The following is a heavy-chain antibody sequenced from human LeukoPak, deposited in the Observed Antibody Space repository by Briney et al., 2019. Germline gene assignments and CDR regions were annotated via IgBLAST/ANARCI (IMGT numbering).Heavy chain of an antibody. CDR1: GGSISSSSYY. CDR3: ARQPPPMRLFDY. D-gene: IGHD3-22*01. CDR2: IYYSGST. J-gene: IGHJ4*02. V-gene: IGHV4-39*01. Sequence: PSETLSLTCTVSGGSISSSSYYWGWIRQPPGKGLEWIGSIYYSGSTYYNPSLKSRVTISVDTSKNQFSLKLSSVTAADTAVYYCARQPPPMRLFDYWGQGTLVTVSS.